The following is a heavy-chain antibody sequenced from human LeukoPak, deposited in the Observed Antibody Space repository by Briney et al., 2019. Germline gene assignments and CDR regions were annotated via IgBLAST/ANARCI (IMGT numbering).Heavy chain of an antibody. D-gene: IGHD3-22*01. V-gene: IGHV3-48*01. CDR1: GFYFANYA. Sequence: GGSLRLSCAASGFYFANYAMSWARQAPGKGLEGFSYISSSSSTIYYADSVKGRFTISRDNAKNSLYLQMNSLRAEDTAVYYCARGSLKYYYDSSGYFTYWGQGTLVTVSS. J-gene: IGHJ4*01. CDR3: ARGSLKYYYDSSGYFTY. CDR2: ISSSSSTI.